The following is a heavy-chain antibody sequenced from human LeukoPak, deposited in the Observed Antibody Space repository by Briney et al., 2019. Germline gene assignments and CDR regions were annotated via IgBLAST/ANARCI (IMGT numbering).Heavy chain of an antibody. D-gene: IGHD3-10*01. V-gene: IGHV4-4*07. J-gene: IGHJ5*02. CDR1: GGSISSYF. Sequence: RPSETLSLTCTVSGGSISSYFWNWIRQPAGKGLEWIGRIYPSGSTNYNPSLRSRVTMSVDTSKNQFSLKLSSVTAADTAMYYCARALGYFGSGGEAWGQGTLVTVSS. CDR3: ARALGYFGSGGEA. CDR2: IYPSGST.